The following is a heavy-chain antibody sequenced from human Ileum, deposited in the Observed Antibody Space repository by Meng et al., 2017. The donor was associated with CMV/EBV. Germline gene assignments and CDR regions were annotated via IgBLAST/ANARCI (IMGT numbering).Heavy chain of an antibody. V-gene: IGHV4-59*01. D-gene: IGHD3-10*01. Sequence: QVQPQESDPGVGKPSETLSRTCRVSGGSISSYYWSWIRQAPGKGLEWIGYVYSTGSTNYSPSLRSRVTISVDTSRNQFSLRLSSVTAADTAVYYCARTGRFGSYYFDYWGQGTLVTVSS. CDR3: ARTGRFGSYYFDY. J-gene: IGHJ4*02. CDR1: GGSISSYY. CDR2: VYSTGST.